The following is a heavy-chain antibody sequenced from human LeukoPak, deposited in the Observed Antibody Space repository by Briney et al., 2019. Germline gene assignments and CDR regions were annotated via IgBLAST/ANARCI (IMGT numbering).Heavy chain of an antibody. D-gene: IGHD6-19*01. J-gene: IGHJ4*02. V-gene: IGHV3-23*01. CDR3: AKMVVAGGLFDY. Sequence: GGSLRLSCAASGFTFSSYGMTWVRQAPGKGLEWVSAISGSGGSTYYADSVKGRFTISRDNSKNTLYLQMNSLRAEDTAVYYCAKMVVAGGLFDYWGQGTLVTVSS. CDR2: ISGSGGST. CDR1: GFTFSSYG.